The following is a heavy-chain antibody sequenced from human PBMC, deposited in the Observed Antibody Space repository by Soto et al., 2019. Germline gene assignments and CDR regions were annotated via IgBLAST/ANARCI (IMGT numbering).Heavy chain of an antibody. CDR3: AHRRFAKYSSLPADFDY. J-gene: IGHJ4*02. V-gene: IGHV2-5*01. Sequence: QITLKESGPALVKPTQALTLTCTFSGFSLNSSGVGVGWIRQPPGKALEWLALIYWNDEMHYSPSLKSRLTITEDASKHQVVLTVTNMDPVDTATYYCAHRRFAKYSSLPADFDYWGQGILVTVSS. D-gene: IGHD6-6*01. CDR1: GFSLNSSGVG. CDR2: IYWNDEM.